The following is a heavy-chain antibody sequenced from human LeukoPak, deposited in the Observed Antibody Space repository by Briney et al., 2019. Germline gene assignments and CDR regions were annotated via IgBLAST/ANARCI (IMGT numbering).Heavy chain of an antibody. D-gene: IGHD3-22*01. CDR2: VYYSGIT. J-gene: IGHJ4*02. V-gene: IGHV4-39*01. CDR3: GRQSYDSSASPMFFDF. Sequence: PSETPSLTCTVSGGSISSSSYYWGWIRQPPGKGLEWIGTVYYSGITYYNPSLKSRVTISVDTSKNQFSLKLSSVTAADTAVYYCGRQSYDSSASPMFFDFWGQGTLVTVSS. CDR1: GGSISSSSYY.